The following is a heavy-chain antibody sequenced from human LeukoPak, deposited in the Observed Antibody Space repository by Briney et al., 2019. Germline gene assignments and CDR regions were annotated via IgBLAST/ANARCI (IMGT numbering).Heavy chain of an antibody. Sequence: GASVTVSCKVSGDTLSKFSIHWVRQAPGQGLEWMGGFNPEDGETIYAQKFQGRVTMTEDTSTDTDYMELSSLRSEDTAVYYCATGITMVRGVISDYWGQGTLVTVSS. J-gene: IGHJ4*02. V-gene: IGHV1-24*01. CDR1: GDTLSKFS. CDR2: FNPEDGET. D-gene: IGHD3-10*01. CDR3: ATGITMVRGVISDY.